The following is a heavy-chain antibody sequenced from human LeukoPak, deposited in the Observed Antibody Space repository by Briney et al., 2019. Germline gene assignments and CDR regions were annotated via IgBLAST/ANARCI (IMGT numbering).Heavy chain of an antibody. J-gene: IGHJ4*02. CDR2: MNPNSGNT. CDR3: ATSDDYVWGSYHH. D-gene: IGHD3-16*02. Sequence: ASVKVSCKASGGTFSSYAINWVRQATGQGLEWMGWMNPNSGNTGYAQKFQGRVTMTRNTSISTAYMELSSLRSEDTAVYYCATSDDYVWGSYHHWGQGTLVTVSS. V-gene: IGHV1-8*02. CDR1: GGTFSSYA.